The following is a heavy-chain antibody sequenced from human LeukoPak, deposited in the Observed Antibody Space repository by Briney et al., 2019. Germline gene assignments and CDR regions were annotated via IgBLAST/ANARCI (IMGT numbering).Heavy chain of an antibody. V-gene: IGHV1-2*02. CDR1: GYTFTAYY. CDR3: ARTRSLMITFGGVIGIDLFDY. D-gene: IGHD3-16*02. Sequence: ASVKVSCKASGYTFTAYYMHWVRQAPGQGLEWMGWINPNSGGTNYAQKFQGRVTMTRDTSISTAYMELSRLRSDDTAVYYCARTRSLMITFGGVIGIDLFDYWGQGTLVTVSS. J-gene: IGHJ4*02. CDR2: INPNSGGT.